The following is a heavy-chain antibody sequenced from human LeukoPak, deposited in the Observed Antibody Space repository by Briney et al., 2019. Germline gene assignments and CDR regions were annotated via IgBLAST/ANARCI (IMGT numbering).Heavy chain of an antibody. D-gene: IGHD4-17*01. Sequence: GGSLRLSCAASGFTFSSYSMNWVRQAPGKGLEWVSYISSSSSTIYYADSVKGRFTISRDNAKNSLYLQMNSLRAEDTAVCYCAREGANYGAGYFQHWGQGTLVTVSS. V-gene: IGHV3-48*01. CDR3: AREGANYGAGYFQH. CDR1: GFTFSSYS. J-gene: IGHJ1*01. CDR2: ISSSSSTI.